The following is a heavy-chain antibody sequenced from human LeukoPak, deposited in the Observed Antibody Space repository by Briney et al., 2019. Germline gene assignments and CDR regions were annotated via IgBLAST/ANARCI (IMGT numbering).Heavy chain of an antibody. D-gene: IGHD3-10*01. CDR1: GFTVSSNY. J-gene: IGHJ4*02. V-gene: IGHV3-53*01. Sequence: GGSLRLSCAASGFTVSSNYMSWVHQAPRKGLDWVSVIYSGGSTYYADSVKGRFTISRDNSKNTLYLQMNSLRPEDTAVYYCARQTLDYYGSGSYPDWGQGTLVTVSS. CDR3: ARQTLDYYGSGSYPD. CDR2: IYSGGST.